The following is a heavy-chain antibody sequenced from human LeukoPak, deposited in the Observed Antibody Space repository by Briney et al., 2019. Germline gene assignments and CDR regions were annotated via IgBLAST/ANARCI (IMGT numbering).Heavy chain of an antibody. CDR2: IYPGDSDT. J-gene: IGHJ3*02. D-gene: IGHD6-13*01. V-gene: IGHV5-51*01. CDR3: ARRGYGSSWYYAFDI. CDR1: GYSFTNYW. Sequence: GESLKISCKGSGYSFTNYWIGWVRQMPGKGLEWMGIIYPGDSDTRYSPSFQGQVTISADKSISTAYLQWSSLKASDTAMYYCARRGYGSSWYYAFDIWGQGTMVTVSS.